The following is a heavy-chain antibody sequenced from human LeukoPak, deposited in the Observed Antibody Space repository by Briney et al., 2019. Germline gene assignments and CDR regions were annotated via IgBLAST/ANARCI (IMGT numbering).Heavy chain of an antibody. J-gene: IGHJ6*02. V-gene: IGHV3-66*02. CDR1: GFTVSSNY. CDR3: ARDQRGYYGSSGYPPYYYYGMDV. Sequence: GGSLRLSCAASGFTVSSNYMSWVRQAPGKGLEWVSVIYSGGSTYYADSVKGRFTISRDNSKNTLYLQMNSLRAEDTAVYYCARDQRGYYGSSGYPPYYYYGMDVWGQGTTVTVSS. CDR2: IYSGGST. D-gene: IGHD3-22*01.